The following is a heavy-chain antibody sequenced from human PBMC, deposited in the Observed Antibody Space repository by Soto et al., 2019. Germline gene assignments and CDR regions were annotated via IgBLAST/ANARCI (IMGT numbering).Heavy chain of an antibody. J-gene: IGHJ5*02. CDR2: IYYRGNT. CDR1: GGSISYY. Sequence: SETLSLTCTVSGGSISYYWGWIRQPPGKGLEYIGSIYYRGNTYYNPSLKSRVTLSVDTSNNQFSLKLSSVTAADTAIYYCARRESGTGLWSDSWFDPWGQGTLVTVSS. D-gene: IGHD3-3*01. CDR3: ARRESGTGLWSDSWFDP. V-gene: IGHV4-39*01.